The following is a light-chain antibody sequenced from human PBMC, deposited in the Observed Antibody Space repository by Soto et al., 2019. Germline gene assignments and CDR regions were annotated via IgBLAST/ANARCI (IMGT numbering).Light chain of an antibody. Sequence: DVQMTQSPSTLSASVGDRVTITCRASQSISFWLAWYQQKPGKAPKLLIYKASSLESGVPSRFSGSVSGTEFTLTISSLQPDDFATYYCRQYNSYPWTFGQGTKVEIK. J-gene: IGKJ1*01. V-gene: IGKV1-5*03. CDR2: KAS. CDR1: QSISFW. CDR3: RQYNSYPWT.